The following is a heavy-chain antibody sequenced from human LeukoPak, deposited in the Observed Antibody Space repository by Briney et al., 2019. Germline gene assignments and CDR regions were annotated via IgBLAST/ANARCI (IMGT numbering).Heavy chain of an antibody. CDR3: AGDPLMITFRGVYFDY. Sequence: SVKVSCKASGGTFSSYAISWVRQAPGQGLEWMGGIIPIFGTANYAQKFQGRVTITTDESTSTAYMELSSLRSEDTAVYYCAGDPLMITFRGVYFDYWGQGTLVTVSS. CDR2: IIPIFGTA. V-gene: IGHV1-69*05. CDR1: GGTFSSYA. D-gene: IGHD3-16*01. J-gene: IGHJ4*02.